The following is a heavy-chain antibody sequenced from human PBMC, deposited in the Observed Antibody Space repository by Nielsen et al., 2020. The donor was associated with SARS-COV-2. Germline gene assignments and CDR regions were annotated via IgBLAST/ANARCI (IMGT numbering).Heavy chain of an antibody. CDR2: IYYSEST. CDR3: ARGQGDGYSGYDPNNWFDP. Sequence: SETLSLTCTVSGGSISSSSYYWGWIRQPPGKGLEWIGSIYYSESTYYNPSLKSRVTISVDTSKNQFSLKLSSVTAADTAVYYCARGQGDGYSGYDPNNWFDPWGQGTLVTVSS. V-gene: IGHV4-39*07. D-gene: IGHD5-12*01. J-gene: IGHJ5*02. CDR1: GGSISSSSYY.